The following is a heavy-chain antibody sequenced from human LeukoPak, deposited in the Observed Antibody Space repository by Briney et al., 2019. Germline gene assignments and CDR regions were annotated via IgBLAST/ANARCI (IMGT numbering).Heavy chain of an antibody. CDR2: IRNDGDLT. CDR3: ETDFVPCSGSYFPGFDN. V-gene: IGHV3-74*01. Sequence: GGSLRLSCAASGFTFSSYCMNWVRQAPGKGLEWLSTIRNDGDLTCYADSVKGRFTISRDNAKNTVYLQMNSLRTEDTTVYYCETDFVPCSGSYFPGFDNWGQGTPVIVSS. D-gene: IGHD1-26*01. CDR1: GFTFSSYC. J-gene: IGHJ4*02.